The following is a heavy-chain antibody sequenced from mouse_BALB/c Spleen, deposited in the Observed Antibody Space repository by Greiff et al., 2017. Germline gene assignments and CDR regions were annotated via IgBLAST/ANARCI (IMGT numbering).Heavy chain of an antibody. D-gene: IGHD1-1*01. Sequence: EVQGVESGGGLVQPGGSLKLSCAASGFTFSSYTMSWVRQTPEKRLEWVAYISNGGGSTYYPDTVKGRFTISRDNAKNTLYLQMSSLKSEDTAMYYCARQWGSYAMDYWGQGTSVTVSS. J-gene: IGHJ4*01. V-gene: IGHV5-12-2*01. CDR3: ARQWGSYAMDY. CDR2: ISNGGGST. CDR1: GFTFSSYT.